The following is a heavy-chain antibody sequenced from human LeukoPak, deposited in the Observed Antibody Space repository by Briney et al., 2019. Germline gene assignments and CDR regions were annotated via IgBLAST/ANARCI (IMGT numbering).Heavy chain of an antibody. CDR2: IYYSGST. Sequence: SETLSLTCTVPGGSISSYYWSWIRQPPGKGLEWIGYIYYSGSTNYNPSLKSRVTISVDTSKNQFSLKLSSVTAADTAVYYCARHSQTNWNYSFDIWGQGTMVTVSS. V-gene: IGHV4-59*08. J-gene: IGHJ3*02. CDR1: GGSISSYY. CDR3: ARHSQTNWNYSFDI. D-gene: IGHD1-7*01.